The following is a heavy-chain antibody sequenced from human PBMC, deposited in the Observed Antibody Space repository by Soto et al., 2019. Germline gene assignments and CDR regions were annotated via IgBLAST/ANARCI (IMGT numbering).Heavy chain of an antibody. V-gene: IGHV3-33*01. CDR1: GFTFSSYG. CDR2: IWYDGSNK. J-gene: IGHJ6*02. D-gene: IGHD6-13*01. Sequence: GGSLRLSCAASGFTFSSYGMHWVRQAPGKGLERVAVIWYDGSNKYYADSVEGRFTISRDKSKKTLSLQMNSLRVEDTAVYYCARDPSIAAAGGPLKWELNPLYDMDVWGQGTTVTVSS. CDR3: ARDPSIAAAGGPLKWELNPLYDMDV.